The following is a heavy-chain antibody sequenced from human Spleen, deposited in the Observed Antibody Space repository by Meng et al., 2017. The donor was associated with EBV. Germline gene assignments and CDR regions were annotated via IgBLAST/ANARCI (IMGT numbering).Heavy chain of an antibody. CDR2: ITVYSGDT. Sequence: QVQQVQSGSELKKPGASVKCSCKASGYTFTSYAMNWARQAPGQGLEWMGWITVYSGDTNYAQNFQDRVTMTTDTSTNTAYLELRSLRSDDTAVYYCARDYGSFTDSWGQGALVTVSS. CDR3: ARDYGSFTDS. V-gene: IGHV1-18*01. J-gene: IGHJ4*02. D-gene: IGHD3-10*01. CDR1: GYTFTSYA.